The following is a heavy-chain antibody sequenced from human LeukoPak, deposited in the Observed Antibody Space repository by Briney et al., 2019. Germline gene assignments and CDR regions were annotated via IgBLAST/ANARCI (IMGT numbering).Heavy chain of an antibody. Sequence: SETLSLTCTVSGGSISSGSYYWSWIRQPAGKGLEWIGRIYSSGTTNYNSSLKSRVTISVDTSKNQFSLKLSSVTAADTAVYYCARSTYYYGSGSYYPFDCWGQGTLVTVSS. CDR3: ARSTYYYGSGSYYPFDC. V-gene: IGHV4-61*02. J-gene: IGHJ4*02. CDR1: GGSISSGSYY. D-gene: IGHD3-10*01. CDR2: IYSSGTT.